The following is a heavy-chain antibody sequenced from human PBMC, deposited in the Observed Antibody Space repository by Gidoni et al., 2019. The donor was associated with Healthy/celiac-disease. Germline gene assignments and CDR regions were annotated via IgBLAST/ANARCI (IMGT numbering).Heavy chain of an antibody. J-gene: IGHJ2*01. Sequence: EVQLLGSGGGLVQPGGSLRLSCAASGFTFSSYAMSWVRQAPGKGREWVSAISCSGGSTYYADSVKGLFTISRDNSKNTLYLQMNSLRAEDTAVYYCAKAGLRHLQYFDLWGRGTLVTVSS. CDR1: GFTFSSYA. CDR2: ISCSGGST. D-gene: IGHD5-12*01. V-gene: IGHV3-23*01. CDR3: AKAGLRHLQYFDL.